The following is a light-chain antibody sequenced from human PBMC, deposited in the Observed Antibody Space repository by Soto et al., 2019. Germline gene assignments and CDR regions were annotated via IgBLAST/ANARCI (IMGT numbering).Light chain of an antibody. V-gene: IGKV4-1*01. CDR2: WAS. CDR3: QQYYSTPQT. CDR1: QSVLYSSNNKNY. Sequence: DIVMTQSPDSLAVSLGERATINCKSSQSVLYSSNNKNYLAWYQQKPGQPPKLLIYWASTRESGVPDRFSGSGSGTDFTFTISSLQAEDVAVYYCQQYYSTPQTFGQGTKVEIK. J-gene: IGKJ1*01.